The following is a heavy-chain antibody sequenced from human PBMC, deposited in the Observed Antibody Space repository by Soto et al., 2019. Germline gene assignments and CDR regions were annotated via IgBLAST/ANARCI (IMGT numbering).Heavy chain of an antibody. D-gene: IGHD5-18*01. CDR3: VRDRDLDRDMVHADL. J-gene: IGHJ4*01. CDR2: IDIGGNT. Sequence: GGSLRLSCAASGFSVTNNYMNWVRQAPGKGLEWVSIIDIGGNTYYADSVKDRFTISRDNSRNTLYLHMDSLRAEDTAVYYCVRDRDLDRDMVHADLWGQGTLVTVSS. CDR1: GFSVTNNY. V-gene: IGHV3-66*01.